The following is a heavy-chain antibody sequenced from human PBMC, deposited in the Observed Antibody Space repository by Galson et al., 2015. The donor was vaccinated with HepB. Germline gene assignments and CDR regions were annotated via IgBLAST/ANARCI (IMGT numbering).Heavy chain of an antibody. CDR2: ISGSGGST. Sequence: SLRLSCAASGFTFSSYAMSWVRQAPGRGLEWVSAISGSGGSTYYADSVKGRFTISRDNSKNTLYLQMNSLRAEDTAVYYCANVVYCSGGSCYLSGWFDPWGQGTLVTVSS. J-gene: IGHJ5*02. V-gene: IGHV3-23*01. D-gene: IGHD2-15*01. CDR1: GFTFSSYA. CDR3: ANVVYCSGGSCYLSGWFDP.